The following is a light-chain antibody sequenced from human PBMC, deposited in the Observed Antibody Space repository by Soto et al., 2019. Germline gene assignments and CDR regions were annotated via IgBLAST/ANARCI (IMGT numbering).Light chain of an antibody. CDR2: DVS. V-gene: IGLV2-11*01. CDR1: SSDVGGYNY. J-gene: IGLJ2*01. CDR3: CSYAGSYTSDVV. Sequence: QSVVTQPRSVSGSPGQSVTISCTGTSSDVGGYNYVSWYQQHPGKAPKLMIYDVSKRPSGVPDRFSGSKSGNTASLTISGLQAEDEADYYCCSYAGSYTSDVVFGGGTKLTVL.